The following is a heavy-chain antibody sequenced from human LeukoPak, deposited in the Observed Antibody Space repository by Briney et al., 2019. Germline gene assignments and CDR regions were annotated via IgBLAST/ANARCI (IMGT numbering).Heavy chain of an antibody. V-gene: IGHV4-34*01. CDR1: GGSFSDYY. CDR3: ARGSSSGWNY. CDR2: INHSGST. D-gene: IGHD6-19*01. J-gene: IGHJ4*02. Sequence: SETLSLTCAVSGGSFSDYYWSWIRQPPGKGLEWIGEINHSGSTNYNPSLKSRVTISVDTSKNQSSLKLSSVAAADTAVYYWARGSSSGWNYWGQGTLGTVS.